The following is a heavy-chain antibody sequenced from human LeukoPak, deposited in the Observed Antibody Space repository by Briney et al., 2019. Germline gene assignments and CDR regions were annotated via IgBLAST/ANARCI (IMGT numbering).Heavy chain of an antibody. CDR2: ISGSGGST. CDR3: AKDQDPHSYGSGSYAPFDY. CDR1: GFSFTTHA. V-gene: IGHV3-23*01. Sequence: GGSLRLSCVASGFSFTTHAMGWVRQAPGKGLEWVSHISGSGGSTKYSGSVKGRFTISRDNSKNTPYLQINSLRADDTAVYYCAKDQDPHSYGSGSYAPFDYWGQGTLVTVSS. D-gene: IGHD3-10*01. J-gene: IGHJ4*02.